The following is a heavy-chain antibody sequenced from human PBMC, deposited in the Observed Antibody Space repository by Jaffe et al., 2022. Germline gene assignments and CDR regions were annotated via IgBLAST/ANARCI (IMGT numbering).Heavy chain of an antibody. V-gene: IGHV3-74*01. Sequence: EVQLVESGGGLVQPGGSLRLSCAASGFTFSSYWMHWVRQAPGKGLVWVSRINSDGSSTSYADSVKGRFTISRDNAKNTLYLQMNSLRAEDTAVYYCARVRRWLQFRAFDIWGQGTMVTVSS. CDR3: ARVRRWLQFRAFDI. CDR2: INSDGSST. CDR1: GFTFSSYW. J-gene: IGHJ3*02. D-gene: IGHD5-12*01.